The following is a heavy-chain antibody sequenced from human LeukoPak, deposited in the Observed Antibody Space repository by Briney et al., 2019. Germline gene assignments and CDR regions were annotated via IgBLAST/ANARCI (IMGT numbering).Heavy chain of an antibody. D-gene: IGHD3-10*01. CDR3: ARDNKELLWFGELSNSFDY. CDR1: GYSISSGYY. V-gene: IGHV4-38-2*02. CDR2: IYHSGST. Sequence: PSETLSLTCTVSGYSISSGYYWGWIRQPPGKGLEWIGSIYHSGSTYYNPSLRSRVTISVDTSKNHFSLKVRSVIDADTAVYYCARDNKELLWFGELSNSFDYWGQGTLVTVSS. J-gene: IGHJ4*02.